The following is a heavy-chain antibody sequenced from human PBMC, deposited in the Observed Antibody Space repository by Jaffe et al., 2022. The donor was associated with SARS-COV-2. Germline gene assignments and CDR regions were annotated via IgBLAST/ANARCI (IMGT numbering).Heavy chain of an antibody. D-gene: IGHD6-19*01. J-gene: IGHJ4*02. CDR3: ARESTKYIAVAGDFDY. CDR1: GFTFSSYW. Sequence: EVQLVESGGGLVQPGGSLRLSCAASGFTFSSYWMSWVRQAPGKGLEWVANIKQDGSEKYYVDSVKGRFTISRDNAKNSLYLQMNSLRAEDTAVYYCARESTKYIAVAGDFDYWGQGTLVTVSS. V-gene: IGHV3-7*01. CDR2: IKQDGSEK.